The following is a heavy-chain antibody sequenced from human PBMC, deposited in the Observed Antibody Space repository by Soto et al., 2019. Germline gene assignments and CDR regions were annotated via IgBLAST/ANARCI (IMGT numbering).Heavy chain of an antibody. V-gene: IGHV1-2*02. CDR3: AREDTAMANYYYYGMDV. Sequence: QVQLVQSGAEVKKPGASVKVSCKASGYTFTGYYMHWVRQAPGQGLEWMGWINPNSGGTNYAQKFQGGVTMTRDTSISTAYMERSRLRSDDTAVYYCAREDTAMANYYYYGMDVWGQGTTVTVSS. J-gene: IGHJ6*02. CDR2: INPNSGGT. D-gene: IGHD5-18*01. CDR1: GYTFTGYY.